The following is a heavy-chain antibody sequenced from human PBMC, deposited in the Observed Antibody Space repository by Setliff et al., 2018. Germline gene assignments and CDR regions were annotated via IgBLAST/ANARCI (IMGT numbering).Heavy chain of an antibody. Sequence: GGSLRLSCAASGFTFSSYAMSWVRQAPGKGLEWVSGINWDGRSIGYADSVKGRFTISRDNAKNSLYLQMNSLRAEDTAVYYCACPDILTGLYDYWGQGTLVTVSS. J-gene: IGHJ4*02. CDR2: INWDGRSI. V-gene: IGHV3-20*04. D-gene: IGHD3-9*01. CDR3: ACPDILTGLYDY. CDR1: GFTFSSYA.